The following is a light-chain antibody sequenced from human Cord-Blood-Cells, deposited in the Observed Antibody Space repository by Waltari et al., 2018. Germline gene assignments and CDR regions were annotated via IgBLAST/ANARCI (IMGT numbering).Light chain of an antibody. CDR1: QSVSSN. CDR3: QQYNNWPPMYS. V-gene: IGKV3-15*01. J-gene: IGKJ2*03. Sequence: DIVMTQSPATLSVSPGERATLSCRASQSVSSNLAWYQQKPGQAPRLLIYGASTRATGIPARFSSRGSVTEFTLTISSLQSEDFAVYYGQQYNNWPPMYSFGQGTKLEIK. CDR2: GAS.